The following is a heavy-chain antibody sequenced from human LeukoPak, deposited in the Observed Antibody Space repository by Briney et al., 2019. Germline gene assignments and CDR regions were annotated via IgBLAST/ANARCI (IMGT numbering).Heavy chain of an antibody. CDR1: GYSISSGYY. J-gene: IGHJ3*02. D-gene: IGHD3-3*01. CDR2: IYHSGST. Sequence: PWETLSLTCAVSGYSISSGYYWGWIRQPPGKGLEWIGSIYHSGSTYYNPSLKSRVTISVDTSKNQFSLKLSSVTAADTAVYYCARTYYDFWSGFNAFDIWGQGTMVTVSS. CDR3: ARTYYDFWSGFNAFDI. V-gene: IGHV4-38-2*01.